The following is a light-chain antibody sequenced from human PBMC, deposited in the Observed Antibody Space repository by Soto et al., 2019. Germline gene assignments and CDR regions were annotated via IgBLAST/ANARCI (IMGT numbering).Light chain of an antibody. V-gene: IGKV1-27*01. Sequence: DIQMTQSPSSLSASVGDRVTITCRASPGISNYLAWYQQKPGKVPKLLISAASTLQSGVPSRFSGSGSGPDLNLNISSLQPADVATYYFNQYNSATDTFGQGTKLEIK. CDR3: NQYNSATDT. CDR2: AAS. CDR1: PGISNY. J-gene: IGKJ2*01.